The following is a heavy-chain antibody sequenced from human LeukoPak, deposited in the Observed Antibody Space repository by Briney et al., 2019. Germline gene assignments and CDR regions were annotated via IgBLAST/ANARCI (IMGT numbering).Heavy chain of an antibody. J-gene: IGHJ4*02. CDR3: VAQGDFWSGYYPY. CDR2: IYYSGST. CDR1: GGSISSYY. D-gene: IGHD3-3*01. Sequence: SETLSLTCTVSGGSISSYYWSWIRQPPGKGLEWIGYIYYSGSTNYNPSLKSRVTISVDTSKNQFSLKLSSVTAADTAVYYCVAQGDFWSGYYPYWGQGTLVTVSS. V-gene: IGHV4-59*01.